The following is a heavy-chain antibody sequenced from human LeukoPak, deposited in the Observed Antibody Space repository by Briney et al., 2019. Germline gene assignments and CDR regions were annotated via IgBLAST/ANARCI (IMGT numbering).Heavy chain of an antibody. J-gene: IGHJ4*02. CDR3: ARVDWTPDY. Sequence: KPGGSLRLSCAASGFTFSDYYMSWIRQAPGKGLEWVSYISSGGSTTYYADSVKGRFTISRDNTKNSLYLQMNRLRAEDTAVYCCARVDWTPDYWGQGTLLTVSS. CDR1: GFTFSDYY. D-gene: IGHD1-1*01. V-gene: IGHV3-11*01. CDR2: ISSGGSTT.